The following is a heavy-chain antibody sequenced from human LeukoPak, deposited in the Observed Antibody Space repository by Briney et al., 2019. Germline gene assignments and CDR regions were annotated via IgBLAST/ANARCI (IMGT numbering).Heavy chain of an antibody. CDR1: GFTFSSYG. Sequence: GGSLRLSCAASGFTFSSYGMHWVRQAPGKGLEWVAVISYDGSNKYYADSVKGRFTISRDNSKNTLYLQMNSLRAEDTAVYYCAKIQAGSGSYWLNFDYWGQRTLVTVSS. J-gene: IGHJ4*02. V-gene: IGHV3-30*18. D-gene: IGHD3-10*01. CDR3: AKIQAGSGSYWLNFDY. CDR2: ISYDGSNK.